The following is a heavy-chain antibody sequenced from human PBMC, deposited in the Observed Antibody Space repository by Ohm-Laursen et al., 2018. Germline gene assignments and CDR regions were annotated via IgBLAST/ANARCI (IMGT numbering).Heavy chain of an antibody. Sequence: SLRLSCSASGFTFTNYAMSWVRQAPGKGLECVSRISGSGGSGARTYYADSVKGRFTISRDNSKNTLYLQMNSLRAEDTAIYYCAKGDLPEFDYWGQGTLVTVSS. V-gene: IGHV3-23*01. CDR1: GFTFTNYA. D-gene: IGHD5/OR15-5a*01. CDR2: ISGSGGSGART. J-gene: IGHJ4*02. CDR3: AKGDLPEFDY.